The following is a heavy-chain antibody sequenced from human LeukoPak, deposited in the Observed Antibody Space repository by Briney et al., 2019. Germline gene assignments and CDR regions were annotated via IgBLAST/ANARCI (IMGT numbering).Heavy chain of an antibody. Sequence: SETLSLTCTVSGGSISSYYWSWIRQPPGKGLEWIGYIYYSGSTNYNPSLKSRVTISVDTSKNQFSLKLSSVTAADTAVYYCARQFWSGSWFDPWGQGTLVTVSS. CDR3: ARQFWSGSWFDP. CDR2: IYYSGST. J-gene: IGHJ5*02. V-gene: IGHV4-59*08. D-gene: IGHD3-3*01. CDR1: GGSISSYY.